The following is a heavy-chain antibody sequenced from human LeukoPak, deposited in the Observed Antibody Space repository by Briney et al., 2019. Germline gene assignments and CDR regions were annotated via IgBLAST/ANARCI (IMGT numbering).Heavy chain of an antibody. CDR1: GGSISSGGYY. Sequence: PSETLSLTCAVSGGSISSGGYYWSWIRQPPGKGLEWIGEINHSGSTNYNPSLKSRVTISVDTSKNQFSLKLSSVTAADTAVYYCARGGPGRDPFDVWGQGTMVTVSS. CDR3: ARGGPGRDPFDV. V-gene: IGHV4-34*01. CDR2: INHSGST. J-gene: IGHJ3*01. D-gene: IGHD1-26*01.